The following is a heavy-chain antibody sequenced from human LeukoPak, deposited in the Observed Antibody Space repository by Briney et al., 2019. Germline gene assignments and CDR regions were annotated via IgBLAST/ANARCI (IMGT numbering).Heavy chain of an antibody. CDR3: AKLPDIVLVVYAWYFDL. V-gene: IGHV3-23*01. D-gene: IGHD2-8*02. CDR1: GFTFSSYA. Sequence: GGPLRLSCAASGFTFSSYAMSWVRQAPGKGLEWVSAISGSGGSTCYADSVKGRFTISRDNSKNTLYLQMNSLRAEDTAVYYCAKLPDIVLVVYAWYFDLWGRGTLVTVSS. J-gene: IGHJ2*01. CDR2: ISGSGGST.